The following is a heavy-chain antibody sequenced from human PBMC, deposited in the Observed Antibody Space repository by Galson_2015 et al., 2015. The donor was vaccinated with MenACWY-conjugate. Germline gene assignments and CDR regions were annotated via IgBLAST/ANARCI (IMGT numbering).Heavy chain of an antibody. J-gene: IGHJ4*02. CDR2: ISYDGKDK. D-gene: IGHD1-1*01. V-gene: IGHV3-30*01. Sequence: SLRLSCAASGFNFNMYSLHWIRQAPGKGLEWVAVISYDGKDKFYGDSVKGRFIILRDNSKNTVYLQMNSLRGEDTGVYFCARVGQERRTLFPNFDGWGQGARVTVSS. CDR1: GFNFNMYS. CDR3: ARVGQERRTLFPNFDG.